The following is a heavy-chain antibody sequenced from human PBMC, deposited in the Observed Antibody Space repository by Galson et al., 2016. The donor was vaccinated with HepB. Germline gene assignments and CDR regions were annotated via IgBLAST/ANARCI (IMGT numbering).Heavy chain of an antibody. V-gene: IGHV1-24*01. CDR1: GSTLRELS. CDR3: ATDYQGVENNYYGMDV. J-gene: IGHJ6*02. Sequence: SVKVSCKVSGSTLRELSIHWVRQAPGKGLEWMGGFDPEEYETFYAQRLQGRVNMTEDSSTDTAYMELNSLEFEDTAVYYCATDYQGVENNYYGMDVWGQGTTVTVSS. CDR2: FDPEEYET. D-gene: IGHD3-3*01.